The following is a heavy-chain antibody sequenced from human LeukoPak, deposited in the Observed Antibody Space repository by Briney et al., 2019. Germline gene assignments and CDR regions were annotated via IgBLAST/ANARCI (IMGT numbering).Heavy chain of an antibody. D-gene: IGHD6-13*01. J-gene: IGHJ4*02. CDR1: GYTXTDYY. V-gene: IGHV1-2*02. CDR3: ARGELLIGYNY. Sequence: ASVKVSCKASGYTXTDYYIHWVRQAPGQGLEWMGWINPNSGGTNYVQKFQGRVTMTGDTSISTAYMELSRLRSDDTAVFYCARGELLIGYNYWGQGSLVTVSS. CDR2: INPNSGGT.